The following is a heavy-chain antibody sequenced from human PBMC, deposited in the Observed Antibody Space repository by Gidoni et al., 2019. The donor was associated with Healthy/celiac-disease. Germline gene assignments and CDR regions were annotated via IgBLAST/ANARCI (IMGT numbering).Heavy chain of an antibody. CDR1: GFTFSSYW. CDR3: ARDITGTTDY. V-gene: IGHV3-7*01. J-gene: IGHJ4*02. CDR2: IKQDGSEK. D-gene: IGHD1-20*01. Sequence: EVQLVESGGGLVQPGGSLRLACAASGFTFSSYWRSWVRQGPGKGLEWVANIKQDGSEKYYVDSVKGRFTISRDNAKTSLYLQMNSLRAEDTAVYYCARDITGTTDYWGQGTLVTVSS.